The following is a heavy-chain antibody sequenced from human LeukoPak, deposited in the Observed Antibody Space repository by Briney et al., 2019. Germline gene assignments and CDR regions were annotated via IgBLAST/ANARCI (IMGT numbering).Heavy chain of an antibody. CDR1: GGSIRGSGYY. CDR3: AFWSGYYSGSGEYN. Sequence: SETLSLTCTVSGGSIRGSGYYLGWIRQPPGKGLEWIGGFYYSGTTYYNPSLESRVTISVDTSKNQFSLKLSSVTAADTAVYYCAFWSGYYSGSGEYNWGQGTLVTVSS. D-gene: IGHD3-3*01. V-gene: IGHV4-39*07. J-gene: IGHJ4*02. CDR2: FYYSGTT.